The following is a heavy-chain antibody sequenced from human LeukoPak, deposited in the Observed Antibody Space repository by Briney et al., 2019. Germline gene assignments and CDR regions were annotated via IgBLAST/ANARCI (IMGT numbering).Heavy chain of an antibody. Sequence: ASVKVSCKGSGYTFTGYYMHWVRQAPGQGLEWMGWINPNSGGTNYAQKFQGRVTMTRDTSISTAYMELSRLRSDDTAVYYCAREVSRDSNWFDPWGQGTLVTVSS. J-gene: IGHJ5*02. CDR2: INPNSGGT. CDR1: GYTFTGYY. V-gene: IGHV1-2*02. CDR3: AREVSRDSNWFDP.